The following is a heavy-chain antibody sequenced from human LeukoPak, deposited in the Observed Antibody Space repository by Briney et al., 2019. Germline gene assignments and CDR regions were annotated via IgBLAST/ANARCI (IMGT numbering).Heavy chain of an antibody. J-gene: IGHJ4*02. D-gene: IGHD1-26*01. Sequence: ASVKVSCKASGYTFTGYYMHWVRQAPGQGLEWMGWINPNSGGTNYAQKFQGWVTMTRDTSISTAYMELSGLRSDDTAVYYCARARWDGYFDYWGQGTLVTVSS. CDR1: GYTFTGYY. CDR2: INPNSGGT. CDR3: ARARWDGYFDY. V-gene: IGHV1-2*04.